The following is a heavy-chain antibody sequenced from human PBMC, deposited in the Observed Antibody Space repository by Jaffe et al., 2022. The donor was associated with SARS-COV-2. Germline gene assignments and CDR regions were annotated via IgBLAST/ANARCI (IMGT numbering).Heavy chain of an antibody. CDR2: ISGSGANT. Sequence: EVQLLESGGGLVQPGGSLRLSCAASGFTFSNYAMSWVRQAPGKGLEWVSGISGSGANTYSADSVKGRFTISRDNSKNTLYLQMNGLRADDTAVYYCAKSFSSATRYYYYYYGMDVWGQGTTVTVSS. V-gene: IGHV3-23*01. J-gene: IGHJ6*02. CDR1: GFTFSNYA. CDR3: AKSFSSATRYYYYYYGMDV. D-gene: IGHD6-6*01.